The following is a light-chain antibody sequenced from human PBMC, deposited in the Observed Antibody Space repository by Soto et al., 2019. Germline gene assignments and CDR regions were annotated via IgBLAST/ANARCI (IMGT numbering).Light chain of an antibody. V-gene: IGLV2-14*03. Sequence: QSVLTQPASVSGSPGQSITISCTGSSSDVGGYNYVSWYQQHPGKAPKLMIYDVIYRPSGVSNRFSGSKSGKKASLTISGLQAEDEADYYCSSYTSSSTLVVFGGGTQLTVL. CDR2: DVI. J-gene: IGLJ2*01. CDR1: SSDVGGYNY. CDR3: SSYTSSSTLVV.